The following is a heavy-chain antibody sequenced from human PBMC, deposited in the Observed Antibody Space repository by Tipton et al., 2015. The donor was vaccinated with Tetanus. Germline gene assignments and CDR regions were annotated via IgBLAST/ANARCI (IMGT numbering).Heavy chain of an antibody. CDR2: INPNSGGT. V-gene: IGHV1-2*02. D-gene: IGHD5-18*01. CDR3: ARDPGIQLPYNWFDP. Sequence: QVQLVQSGAEVKKPGASVKVSCKASGYTFTGYYMHWVRQAPGQGLEWMGWINPNSGGTNYAQKFQGRVTMTRDTPISTAYMELSRLRSDDTAVYYCARDPGIQLPYNWFDPWGQGTLVTVSS. CDR1: GYTFTGYY. J-gene: IGHJ5*02.